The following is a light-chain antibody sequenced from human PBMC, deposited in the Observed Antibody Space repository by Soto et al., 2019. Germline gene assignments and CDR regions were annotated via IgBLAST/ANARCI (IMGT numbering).Light chain of an antibody. CDR1: SSDIVYYNY. J-gene: IGLJ3*02. CDR2: EVT. Sequence: QSVLTQPASVSGSPGQSITISCTGTSSDIVYYNYVSWYQQHPGKAPKVIIYEVTNRPSGVSDRFSGSKSGNTASLPISRLQAKDEGDYYCSSYEDSSILMFGGGTKVTVL. CDR3: SSYEDSSILM. V-gene: IGLV2-14*03.